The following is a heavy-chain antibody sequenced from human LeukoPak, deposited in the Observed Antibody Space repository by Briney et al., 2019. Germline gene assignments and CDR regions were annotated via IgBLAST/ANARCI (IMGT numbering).Heavy chain of an antibody. V-gene: IGHV3-23*01. CDR3: AKVGMGEQDYYDSSGHVINFDY. J-gene: IGHJ4*02. Sequence: GGSLRLSCAATGFTFSNYWMSWVRQAPGKGLEWVSAISGSGGSTYYADSVKGRFTISRDNSKNTLYLQMNSLRAEDTAVYYCAKVGMGEQDYYDSSGHVINFDYWGQGTLVTVSS. D-gene: IGHD3-22*01. CDR2: ISGSGGST. CDR1: GFTFSNYW.